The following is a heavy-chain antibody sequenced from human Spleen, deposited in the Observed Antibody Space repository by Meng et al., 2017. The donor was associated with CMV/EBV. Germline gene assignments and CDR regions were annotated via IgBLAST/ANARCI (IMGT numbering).Heavy chain of an antibody. Sequence: ASVKVSCKASGYTFTSYDINWVRQATGQGLEWMGWMNPNSGNTGYAQKFQGRVTITRNTSISTAYMELSSLRSEDTAVYYCAEGHCSTSNCYHSDYFQGWGQGTLVTVSS. V-gene: IGHV1-8*03. CDR2: MNPNSGNT. CDR1: GYTFTSYD. CDR3: AEGHCSTSNCYHSDYFQG. D-gene: IGHD2-2*01. J-gene: IGHJ1*01.